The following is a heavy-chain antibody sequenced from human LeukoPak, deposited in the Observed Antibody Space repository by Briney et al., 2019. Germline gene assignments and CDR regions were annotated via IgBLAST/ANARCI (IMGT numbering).Heavy chain of an antibody. Sequence: SVKVSCRSSGGTFSSYAISWVRQAPGQGLEWMGGIIPIFGTANYAQKFQGRVTITTDESTSTAYMELSSLRSEDTAVYYCARESRHDSSGYFPYYYYYYMDVRGKGTTVTVSS. D-gene: IGHD3-22*01. V-gene: IGHV1-69*05. CDR2: IIPIFGTA. CDR3: ARESRHDSSGYFPYYYYYYMDV. J-gene: IGHJ6*03. CDR1: GGTFSSYA.